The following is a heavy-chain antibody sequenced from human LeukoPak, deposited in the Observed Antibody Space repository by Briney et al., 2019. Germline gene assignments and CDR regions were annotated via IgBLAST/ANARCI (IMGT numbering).Heavy chain of an antibody. V-gene: IGHV3-23*01. D-gene: IGHD1-26*01. CDR2: IGARGDGT. Sequence: GGSLRLSCTVSGFAFSGYAMSWVRQAPGKGPEWVSSIGARGDGTYSADSVKGRFTISRDNSKRTLFLQMNSLRAEDTAVYYCAKVQYTASFPGSFPGRNYFDSWGQGSLVTVSS. J-gene: IGHJ4*02. CDR1: GFAFSGYA. CDR3: AKVQYTASFPGSFPGRNYFDS.